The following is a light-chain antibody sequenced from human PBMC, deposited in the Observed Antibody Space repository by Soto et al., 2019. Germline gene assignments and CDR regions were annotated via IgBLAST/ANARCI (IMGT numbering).Light chain of an antibody. CDR2: YDD. V-gene: IGLV1-36*01. CDR3: AAWDDSLNAYV. CDR1: SSNIGNNA. J-gene: IGLJ1*01. Sequence: QSVLTQPPSVSEASRQGVTISCSGSSSNIGNNAVSWYQQLPGQPPKLLIYYDDLLPSGVSDRYSASKSGTSASLAISGLQSEEEADYYCAAWDDSLNAYVFGTGTKVTVL.